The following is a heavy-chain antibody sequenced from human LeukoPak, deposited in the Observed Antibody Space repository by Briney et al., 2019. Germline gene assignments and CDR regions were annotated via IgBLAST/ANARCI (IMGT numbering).Heavy chain of an antibody. D-gene: IGHD3-10*01. CDR1: GGSFSGYY. CDR3: ARQGPYGSVPLYYFDY. CDR2: INHSGST. Sequence: PSETLSLTCAVYGGSFSGYYWSWIRQPPGKGLEWIGEINHSGSTNYNPSLKSRVTISVDTSKNQFSLKLSSVTAADTAVYYCARQGPYGSVPLYYFDYWGQGALVTVSS. J-gene: IGHJ4*02. V-gene: IGHV4-34*01.